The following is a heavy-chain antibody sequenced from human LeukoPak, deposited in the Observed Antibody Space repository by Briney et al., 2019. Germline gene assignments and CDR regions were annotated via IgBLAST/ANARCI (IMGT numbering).Heavy chain of an antibody. CDR3: ARDHYYDFWSGYETLFDY. V-gene: IGHV1-69*13. CDR1: GVTFSSYA. D-gene: IGHD3-3*01. J-gene: IGHJ4*02. Sequence: GSSVTVSCKASGVTFSSYAISWVRHAPGHGLEWMGGIIPIFGTANYAQKFQGRVTITADESTSTAYMELSSLRSEDTAVYYCARDHYYDFWSGYETLFDYWGQGTLVTVSS. CDR2: IIPIFGTA.